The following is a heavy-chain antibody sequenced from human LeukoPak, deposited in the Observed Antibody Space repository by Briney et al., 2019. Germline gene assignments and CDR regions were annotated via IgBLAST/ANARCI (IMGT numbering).Heavy chain of an antibody. D-gene: IGHD6-13*01. Sequence: SETLSLTCTVSGGSIGTYSWNWIRQPPGKGLEWIGYIYYSGTTNYNPSLKSRVTISVDTSKNQFSLKLSSVTAADTAIYYCARGVYIAAAQYAYWGQGTLVTVSS. V-gene: IGHV4-59*01. CDR2: IYYSGTT. CDR1: GGSIGTYS. J-gene: IGHJ4*02. CDR3: ARGVYIAAAQYAY.